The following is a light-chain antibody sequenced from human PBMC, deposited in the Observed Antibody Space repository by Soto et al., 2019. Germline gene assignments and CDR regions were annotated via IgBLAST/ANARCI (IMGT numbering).Light chain of an antibody. CDR2: DVS. CDR3: SSYTSSSTLV. J-gene: IGLJ1*01. V-gene: IGLV2-14*01. Sequence: QSVLTRPASVSGSPGQSITISCTGTSSDVGDYNYVSWYQQQPGKAPKVMIYDVSNRPSGVSNRFSGSKSGNTASLTISGLQAEDEADYYCSSYTSSSTLVFGTGTKVTVL. CDR1: SSDVGDYNY.